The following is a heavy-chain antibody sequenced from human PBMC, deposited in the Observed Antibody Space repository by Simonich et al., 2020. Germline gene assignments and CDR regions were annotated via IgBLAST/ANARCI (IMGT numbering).Heavy chain of an antibody. J-gene: IGHJ3*02. CDR1: GFTFSSYS. Sequence: EVQLVESGGGLVKPGGSLRISCAASGFTFSSYSMNCVRQVPGKDMGWDSPISRRSSNLYYADSVKGRFTISRDNAKNSLYLQMNSLRAEDTAVYYCARGIVGASGAFDIWGQGTMVTVSS. CDR3: ARGIVGASGAFDI. CDR2: ISRRSSNL. D-gene: IGHD1-26*01. V-gene: IGHV3-21*01.